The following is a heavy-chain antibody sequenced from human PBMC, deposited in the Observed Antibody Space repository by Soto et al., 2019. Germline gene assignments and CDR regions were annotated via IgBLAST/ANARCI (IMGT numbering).Heavy chain of an antibody. D-gene: IGHD2-15*01. V-gene: IGHV3-66*01. CDR3: ARDKRTDCSGGTCYGDAFDI. J-gene: IGHJ3*02. CDR2: LYSGGST. CDR1: GFTVSSNY. Sequence: EVQLVESGGGLVQPGGSLRLSCAASGFTVSSNYMNWVRQAPGKGLEWVSVLYSGGSTHYADSVKGRFTISRANSKNTLSLQMNSLRAEDTAVYYCARDKRTDCSGGTCYGDAFDIWGQGTMVTVSS.